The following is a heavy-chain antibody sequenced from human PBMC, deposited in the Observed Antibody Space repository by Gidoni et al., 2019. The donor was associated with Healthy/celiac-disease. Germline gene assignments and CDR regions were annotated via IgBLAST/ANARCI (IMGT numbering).Heavy chain of an antibody. D-gene: IGHD1-26*01. J-gene: IGHJ3*02. Sequence: EVQLVESGGGLVQPGGSLRLSCSASGFTFRFYSMNWVRQAPGKGLEWVSFISSSSSTIYYADSVKGRFTISRDNAKNSLFLQMNSLRAEDTAVYYCASDKYSGSISVIRYPFDIWGQGTMVTVSP. CDR3: ASDKYSGSISVIRYPFDI. V-gene: IGHV3-48*01. CDR2: ISSSSSTI. CDR1: GFTFRFYS.